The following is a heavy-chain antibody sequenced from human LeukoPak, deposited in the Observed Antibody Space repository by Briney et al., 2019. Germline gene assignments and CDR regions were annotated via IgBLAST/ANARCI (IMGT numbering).Heavy chain of an antibody. CDR1: GGTFSRYA. D-gene: IGHD2-15*01. CDR3: AREAHRIVVVVAATPAEYFQH. J-gene: IGHJ1*01. CDR2: IIPIFGTA. V-gene: IGHV1-69*05. Sequence: WASVKVSCKASGGTFSRYAISWVRQAPGQGLEWMGRIIPIFGTANYAQKFQGRVTITTDESTSTAYMELSSLRSEDTAVYYCAREAHRIVVVVAATPAEYFQHWGQGTLVTVSS.